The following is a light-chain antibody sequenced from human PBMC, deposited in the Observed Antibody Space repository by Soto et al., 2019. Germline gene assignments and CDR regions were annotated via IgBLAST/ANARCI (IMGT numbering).Light chain of an antibody. CDR2: EVS. CDR1: SSDVGGYNY. V-gene: IGLV2-14*01. CDR3: ASNTSNRTLGF. J-gene: IGLJ1*01. Sequence: QSVLTQPASVSGSPGQSITISCTGTSSDVGGYNYVSWYQQHPGKAPKLMIYEVSNRPSGVSNRFSGSKSGNTASLTISGPQAGGGANYYRASNTSNRTLGFFGTGTKLTAL.